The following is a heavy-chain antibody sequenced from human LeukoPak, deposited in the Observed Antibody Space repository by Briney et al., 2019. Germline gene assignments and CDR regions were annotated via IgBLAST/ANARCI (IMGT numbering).Heavy chain of an antibody. CDR3: ARDFGSGWTPVGIVHYYYYYMDV. V-gene: IGHV1-2*02. J-gene: IGHJ6*03. D-gene: IGHD6-19*01. CDR1: GYTFTGYY. CDR2: INPNSGGT. Sequence: ASVKVSCKASGYTFTGYYMHWVRQAPGQGLEWMGWINPNSGGTNYAQKFQGRVTMTRDTSISTAYMELSRLRSDDTAVYYCARDFGSGWTPVGIVHYYYYYMDVWGKGTTVTVSS.